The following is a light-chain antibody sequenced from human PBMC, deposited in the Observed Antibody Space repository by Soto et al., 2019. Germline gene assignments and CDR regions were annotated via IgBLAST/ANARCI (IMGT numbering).Light chain of an antibody. V-gene: IGKV4-1*01. Sequence: DIVMTQSPDSLAVSLGERATINCKSSQSVLYSSKNKNYLAWHQQKPGQPPKVLIYWASTRESGVPDRFSGSGSGTDFTLTISSLQAEDVAVYYCQQYYIPPYSFGQGTKLEIK. CDR1: QSVLYSSKNKNY. CDR2: WAS. J-gene: IGKJ2*01. CDR3: QQYYIPPYS.